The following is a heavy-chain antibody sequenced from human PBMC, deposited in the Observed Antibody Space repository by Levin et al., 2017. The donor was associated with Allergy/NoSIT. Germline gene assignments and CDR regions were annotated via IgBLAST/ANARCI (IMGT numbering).Heavy chain of an antibody. CDR3: ARRGTRDYYYYMDV. J-gene: IGHJ6*03. V-gene: IGHV5-51*01. CDR1: GYSFTSYW. Sequence: ASVKVSCQGSGYSFTSYWIGWVRQMPGKGLEWMGIIYPGDSDTRYSPSFQGQVTISADKSISTAYLQWSSLKASDTAIYYCARRGTRDYYYYMDVWGKGITVTVSS. D-gene: IGHD1-1*01. CDR2: IYPGDSDT.